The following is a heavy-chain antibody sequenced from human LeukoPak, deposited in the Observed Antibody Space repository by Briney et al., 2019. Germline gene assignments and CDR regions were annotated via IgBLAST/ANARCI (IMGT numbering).Heavy chain of an antibody. CDR2: IYSGGST. CDR1: GFTVSSNY. V-gene: IGHV3-53*01. Sequence: GGSLRLSCAASGFTVSSNYMSWVRQAPGKGLEWVSVIYSGGSTYYADSVKGRFTISRDNSKNTLYLQMNSLRAEDTAVYYCARRRAAAAGKVYGMDVWGQGTTVTVSS. CDR3: ARRRAAAAGKVYGMDV. D-gene: IGHD6-13*01. J-gene: IGHJ6*02.